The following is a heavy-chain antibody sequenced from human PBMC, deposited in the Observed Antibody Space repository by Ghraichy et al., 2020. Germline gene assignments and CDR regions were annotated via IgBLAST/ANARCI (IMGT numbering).Heavy chain of an antibody. CDR1: GYTFSNYD. D-gene: IGHD1-14*01. V-gene: IGHV1-8*01. J-gene: IGHJ3*02. CDR3: ARNGIFDI. CDR2: MSPSSGDT. Sequence: ASVKVSCKASGYTFSNYDINWVRHTPGQGFEGMGWMSPSSGDTGYSQKFQGRVTMTRDSSTMTAYMELTSLTYEDTAVYFCARNGIFDIWGQGTMVTVSS.